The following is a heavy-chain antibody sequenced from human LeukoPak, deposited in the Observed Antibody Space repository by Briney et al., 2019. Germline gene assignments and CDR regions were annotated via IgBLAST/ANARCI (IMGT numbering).Heavy chain of an antibody. J-gene: IGHJ4*02. CDR3: ARSRPLRGPFDY. D-gene: IGHD6-25*01. V-gene: IGHV1-69*05. Sequence: ASVNVSCKASGGTFSSYAISWVRQAPGQGLEWMGGIIPIFGTANYAQKFQGRVTITTDESTSTAYMELSSLRSEDTAVYYCARSRPLRGPFDYWGQGTLVTVSS. CDR1: GGTFSSYA. CDR2: IIPIFGTA.